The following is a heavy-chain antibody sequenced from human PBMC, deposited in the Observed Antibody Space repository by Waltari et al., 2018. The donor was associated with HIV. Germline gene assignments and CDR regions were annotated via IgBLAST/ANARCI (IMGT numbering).Heavy chain of an antibody. Sequence: QLKLQESGPGLAKPSETLSLTCIVSGGSISSTSNNWAWIRQPPGKGLEGIGSVYYSGNTYYRPSLKSRVTISVDTSKNQFSLRLGSVTAADTAVYYCARRYSGYGGRHPWFDPWGQGTLVTVSS. V-gene: IGHV4-39*01. D-gene: IGHD5-12*01. CDR1: GGSISSTSNN. CDR3: ARRYSGYGGRHPWFDP. J-gene: IGHJ5*02. CDR2: VYYSGNT.